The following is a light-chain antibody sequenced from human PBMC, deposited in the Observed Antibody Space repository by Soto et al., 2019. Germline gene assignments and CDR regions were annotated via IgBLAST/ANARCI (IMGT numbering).Light chain of an antibody. V-gene: IGLV1-40*01. CDR3: QSYDNSLSAYV. J-gene: IGLJ1*01. Sequence: QSVLAQPPSVSGAPGQKVTISCTGSSSNIGAGYDLHWYQQLPGTAPKLLLYDNNNRPSGVPDRFSGSKSDTSASLAITGLQAEDEADYYCQSYDNSLSAYVFGSGTKLTVL. CDR1: SSNIGAGYD. CDR2: DNN.